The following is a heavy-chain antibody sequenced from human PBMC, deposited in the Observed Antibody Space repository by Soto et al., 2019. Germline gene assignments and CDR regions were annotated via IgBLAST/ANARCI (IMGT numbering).Heavy chain of an antibody. CDR2: VSSNGGTT. CDR1: GFTFSSYA. D-gene: IGHD3-3*01. CDR3: VKDGTPYDFWSGYFSNFDY. J-gene: IGHJ4*02. Sequence: LRLSCSASGFTFSSYAMHWVRQAPGKGLEYVSAVSSNGGTTYYADSVKGRFTISRDNSKNTLYLQMSTLTAEGTAVYYCVKDGTPYDFWSGYFSNFDYWGQGTLVTVSS. V-gene: IGHV3-64D*06.